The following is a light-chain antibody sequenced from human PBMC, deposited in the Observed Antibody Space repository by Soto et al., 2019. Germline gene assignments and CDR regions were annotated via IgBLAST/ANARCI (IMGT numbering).Light chain of an antibody. J-gene: IGLJ1*01. CDR1: SSDVGGYNY. Sequence: QSALTQPPSASGSPGQSVTISCTGTSSDVGGYNYVSWYQQLPGKAPKLMIFEVSKRPSGVPDRFSGSKSGNTASLTVSGRQAEDEADYYCSSYAGSNNIYVFGTGTKLTVL. V-gene: IGLV2-8*01. CDR3: SSYAGSNNIYV. CDR2: EVS.